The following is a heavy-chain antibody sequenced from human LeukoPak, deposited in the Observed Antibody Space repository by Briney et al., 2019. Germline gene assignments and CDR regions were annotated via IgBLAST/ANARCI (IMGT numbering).Heavy chain of an antibody. CDR2: IYSGGST. CDR3: ARVAVAGTRDY. Sequence: GGSLRLSCAASGFTVSNNYMSWVRQAPGKGLEWVSVIYSGGSTYYADSVKGRFTISRHNSKNTLYLQMNSLRAEDTAVYYCARVAVAGTRDYWGQGTLVTVSS. D-gene: IGHD6-19*01. V-gene: IGHV3-53*04. CDR1: GFTVSNNY. J-gene: IGHJ4*02.